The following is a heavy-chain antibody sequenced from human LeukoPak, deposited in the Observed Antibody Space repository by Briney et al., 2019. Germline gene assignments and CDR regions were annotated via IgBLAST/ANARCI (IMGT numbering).Heavy chain of an antibody. Sequence: GGSLRLSCAASGFTFSNHGMSWVRQGPGKGLEWVSAISGSGEKTYYADSVKVRFTISRDNSKNTLHLQMNSLRAEDTAVYYCAKLVVAATVSYYYYGMDVWGQGTTVTVSS. D-gene: IGHD2-15*01. CDR1: GFTFSNHG. CDR3: AKLVVAATVSYYYYGMDV. J-gene: IGHJ6*02. CDR2: ISGSGEKT. V-gene: IGHV3-23*01.